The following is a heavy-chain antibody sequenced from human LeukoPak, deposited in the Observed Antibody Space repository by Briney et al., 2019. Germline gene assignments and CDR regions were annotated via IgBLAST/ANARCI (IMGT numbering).Heavy chain of an antibody. D-gene: IGHD6-13*01. CDR2: ISSSSSYI. Sequence: GGSLRLSCAASGFTFSSYSMNWVRQAPGKGLERVSSISSSSSYIYYADSVKGRFTISRDNAKNSLYLQMNSLRAEDTAVYYCARELVYSSSWYYFDYWGQGTLVTVSS. CDR1: GFTFSSYS. V-gene: IGHV3-21*01. CDR3: ARELVYSSSWYYFDY. J-gene: IGHJ4*02.